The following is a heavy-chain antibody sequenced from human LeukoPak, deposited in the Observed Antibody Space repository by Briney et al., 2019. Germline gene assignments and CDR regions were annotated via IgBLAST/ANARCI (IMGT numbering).Heavy chain of an antibody. Sequence: SETLSLTCTVSGGSISSYYWSRIRQPPGKGLEWIGYIYYSGSTNYNPSLKSRVTISVDTSKNQFSLKLSSVTAADTAVYYCARGEEQWLKVPGYWGQGTLVTVSS. V-gene: IGHV4-59*08. CDR3: ARGEEQWLKVPGY. J-gene: IGHJ4*02. CDR2: IYYSGST. D-gene: IGHD6-19*01. CDR1: GGSISSYY.